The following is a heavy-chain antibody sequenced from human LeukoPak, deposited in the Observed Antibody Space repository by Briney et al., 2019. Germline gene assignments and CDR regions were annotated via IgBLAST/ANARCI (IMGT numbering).Heavy chain of an antibody. J-gene: IGHJ5*02. CDR2: IYYSGST. CDR3: AGGAVVVPAAMIWFDP. D-gene: IGHD2-2*01. Sequence: SETLSLTCTVSGGSISSSSYYWGWIRQPPGKGLEWIGSIYYSGSTYYNPSLKSRVTISVDTSKNQFSLKLSSVTAADTAVYYCAGGAVVVPAAMIWFDPWGQGTLVTVSS. CDR1: GGSISSSSYY. V-gene: IGHV4-39*01.